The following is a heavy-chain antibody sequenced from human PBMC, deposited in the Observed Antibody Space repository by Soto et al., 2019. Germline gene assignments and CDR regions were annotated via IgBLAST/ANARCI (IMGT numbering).Heavy chain of an antibody. V-gene: IGHV1-18*01. Sequence: ASVKVSCKASGYTFISYGISWVRQAPGQGLEWMGWISAYNGNTNYAQKLQGRVTMTTDTSTSTAYKELRSLRTDDTAVYYCARDLAVGLVDYWGQGTLVTVSS. CDR1: GYTFISYG. J-gene: IGHJ4*02. CDR2: ISAYNGNT. CDR3: ARDLAVGLVDY. D-gene: IGHD6-19*01.